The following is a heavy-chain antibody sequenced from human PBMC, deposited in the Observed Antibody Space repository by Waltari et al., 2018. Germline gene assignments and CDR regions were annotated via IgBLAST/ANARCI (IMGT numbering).Heavy chain of an antibody. J-gene: IGHJ3*02. V-gene: IGHV1-46*01. D-gene: IGHD3-22*01. CDR2: INPSGGST. CDR3: ARAPPYYYDSSGYAFDI. Sequence: QVQLVQSGAEVKKPGASVKVSCKASGYTFTSYYMHWVRQAPGQGLEWMGIINPSGGSTSYAQKFQGRVTMTRDTSTSTVYMELSSLRSEDTAVYYCARAPPYYYDSSGYAFDIWGQGTMVTVSS. CDR1: GYTFTSYY.